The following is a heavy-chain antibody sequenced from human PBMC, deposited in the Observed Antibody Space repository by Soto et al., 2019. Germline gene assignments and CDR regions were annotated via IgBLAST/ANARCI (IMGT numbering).Heavy chain of an antibody. CDR2: IGGSGSST. CDR1: AFTFSNYA. D-gene: IGHD4-17*01. V-gene: IGHV3-23*01. CDR3: AKHTSTVTAAFDN. Sequence: PVGSLRLSCAASAFTFSNYAMSWVRQAPGKGLEWVSGIGGSGSSTYCADSVKGRFTISRDNSKNTVDLQMNSLRDEDTAIYYCAKHTSTVTAAFDNWGQGTLVTVSS. J-gene: IGHJ4*02.